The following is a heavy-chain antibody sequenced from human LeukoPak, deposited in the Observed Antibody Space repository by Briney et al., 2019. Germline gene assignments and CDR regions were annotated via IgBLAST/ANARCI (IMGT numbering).Heavy chain of an antibody. J-gene: IGHJ4*02. V-gene: IGHV3-11*01. CDR3: ACSEYDFWSGYNY. D-gene: IGHD3-3*01. CDR1: GFTFSDYY. Sequence: PGGSLRLSCAASGFTFSDYYMSWIRQAPGKGLEWVSYISSSGSTIYYADSVKGRFTISRDNAKNSLYLQMNSLRAEDTAVYYCACSEYDFWSGYNYWGQGTLVTVSS. CDR2: ISSSGSTI.